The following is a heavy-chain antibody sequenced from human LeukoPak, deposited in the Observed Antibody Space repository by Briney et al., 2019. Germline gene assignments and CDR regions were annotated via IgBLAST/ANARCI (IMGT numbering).Heavy chain of an antibody. CDR2: ISYDGSDK. J-gene: IGHJ4*02. CDR1: GFTFSNYG. V-gene: IGHV3-30*18. Sequence: PGGSLRLSCAASGFTFSNYGMHWVRQAPGKGLEWVAVISYDGSDKYYADSVKGRFTFSRDNSKNTLYLQMNSLRTEDTAVYYCAKDRDTVIIPAALGYWGQGTLVTVSS. D-gene: IGHD2-2*01. CDR3: AKDRDTVIIPAALGY.